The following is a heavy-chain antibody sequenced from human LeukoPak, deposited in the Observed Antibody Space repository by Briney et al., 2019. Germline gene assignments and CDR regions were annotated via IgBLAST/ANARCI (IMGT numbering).Heavy chain of an antibody. Sequence: GGSLRLSCAASGFTFSSYGMHWVRQAPGKGLEWVAVISYDGSNKYYADSVKGRFTISRDNSKNTLYLQINSLRAEDAAVYYCARERYYDSLTGYTEGAFDYWGQGTLVTVSS. CDR2: ISYDGSNK. J-gene: IGHJ4*02. V-gene: IGHV3-30*03. CDR3: ARERYYDSLTGYTEGAFDY. CDR1: GFTFSSYG. D-gene: IGHD3-9*01.